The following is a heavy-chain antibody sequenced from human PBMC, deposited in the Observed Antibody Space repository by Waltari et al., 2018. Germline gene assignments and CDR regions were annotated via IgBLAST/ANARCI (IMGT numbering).Heavy chain of an antibody. CDR3: ARDRVSAYYDSSAHPWAFDI. V-gene: IGHV4-61*01. D-gene: IGHD3-22*01. CDR1: GYSISSGYY. CDR2: IYYSGST. Sequence: QVQLQESGPGLVTPSETLSLTCAVSGYSISSGYYWGWIRQPPGKGLQWTGYIYYSGSTNDNPSLKSRVTISVDTSKNQFALKLSSVTAADTAVYYCARDRVSAYYDSSAHPWAFDIWGQGTMVTVSS. J-gene: IGHJ3*02.